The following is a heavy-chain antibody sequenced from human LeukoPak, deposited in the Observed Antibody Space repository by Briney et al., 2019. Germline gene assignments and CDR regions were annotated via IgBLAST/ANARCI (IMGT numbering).Heavy chain of an antibody. J-gene: IGHJ4*02. CDR3: VKDTIFTVDSFDY. D-gene: IGHD3-3*01. CDR2: IKYDGSRT. Sequence: GGSLRLSCAVSGMTFERHGMHWVRQPPGKGLEWLAFIKYDGSRTDYEDSVKGRFTVSRDNSKNTLYLEMSSLRAEDTAVYYCVKDTIFTVDSFDYWGLGTLVTVSS. CDR1: GMTFERHG. V-gene: IGHV3-30*02.